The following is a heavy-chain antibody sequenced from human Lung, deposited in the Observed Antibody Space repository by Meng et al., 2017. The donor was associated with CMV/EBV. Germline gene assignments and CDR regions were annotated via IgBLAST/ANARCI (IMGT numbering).Heavy chain of an antibody. J-gene: IGHJ4*02. V-gene: IGHV3-53*01. CDR2: IYSGGNT. D-gene: IGHD2-15*01. CDR1: GFIVSTKY. CDR3: ATEPGYSSAWDN. Sequence: GESXKISCAVSGFIVSTKYMSWVRQAPGKGLEWVSTIYSGGNTYSADSVKGRFTISRDNSKNILYLQMKGLTAKDTAVYYCATEPGYSSAWDNWGQGTLVTVSS.